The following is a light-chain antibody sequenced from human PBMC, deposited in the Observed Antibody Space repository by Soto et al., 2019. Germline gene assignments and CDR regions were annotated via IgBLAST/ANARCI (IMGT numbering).Light chain of an antibody. CDR3: CSYAGSDTLV. J-gene: IGLJ2*01. Sequence: QSVLTQPRSVSGSPGQSVTISCTGTSSDVGGYNYVSWYQHHPGRAPKVMIYDVSKRPSGVPDRFSGTKSGNTASLTISGLQAEDEADYCCCSYAGSDTLVFGGGTKLTVL. V-gene: IGLV2-11*01. CDR2: DVS. CDR1: SSDVGGYNY.